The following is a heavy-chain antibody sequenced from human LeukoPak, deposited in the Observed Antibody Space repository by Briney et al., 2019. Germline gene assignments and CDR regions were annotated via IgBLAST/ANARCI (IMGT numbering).Heavy chain of an antibody. CDR1: GDSISSSMYY. Sequence: SETLSLTCTVSGDSISSSMYYWGWIRQSPGGGLEWIGNILYSGSTYYNPSLNSRVTISVDTSKNQFSLKLSSVTAADTAVYYCATPASSGWYYFDYWGQGTLVTVSS. D-gene: IGHD6-19*01. J-gene: IGHJ4*02. V-gene: IGHV4-39*07. CDR2: ILYSGST. CDR3: ATPASSGWYYFDY.